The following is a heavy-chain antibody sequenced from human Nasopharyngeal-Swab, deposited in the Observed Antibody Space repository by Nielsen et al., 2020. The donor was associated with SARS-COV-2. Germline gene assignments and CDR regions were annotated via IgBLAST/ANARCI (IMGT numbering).Heavy chain of an antibody. V-gene: IGHV3-23*01. CDR1: GFTFSSHA. Sequence: GESLKIACAASGFTFSSHAMTWVRQAPGKGLEWVSTISGGGGSTYYADSVTGRFTISKDNSENMLYLQLNSLRVEDTAVYYCADPPFSEYWGQGTLVTVSS. CDR3: ADPPFSEY. J-gene: IGHJ4*02. CDR2: ISGGGGST.